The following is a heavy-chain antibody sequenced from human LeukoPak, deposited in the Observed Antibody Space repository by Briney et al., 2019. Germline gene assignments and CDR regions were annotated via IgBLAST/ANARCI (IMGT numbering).Heavy chain of an antibody. Sequence: ASVKVSCKASGYTFTGYYMHWVRQAPGQGLGWMGWINPNSGGTNYAQKFQGWVTMTRDTSISTAYMELSRLRSDDTAVYYCARGPELLRYFDWLLWTLDYWGQGTLVTVSS. V-gene: IGHV1-2*04. CDR2: INPNSGGT. CDR1: GYTFTGYY. D-gene: IGHD3-9*01. J-gene: IGHJ4*02. CDR3: ARGPELLRYFDWLLWTLDY.